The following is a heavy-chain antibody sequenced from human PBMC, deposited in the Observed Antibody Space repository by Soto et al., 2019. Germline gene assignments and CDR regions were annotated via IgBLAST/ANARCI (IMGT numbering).Heavy chain of an antibody. CDR2: TYYRSKWYN. V-gene: IGHV6-1*01. J-gene: IGHJ6*02. D-gene: IGHD3-9*01. Sequence: SQTLSLTCAISGDSVSSNSAAWNWIRQSPSRGLEWLGRTYYRSKWYNDYAVSVKSRITINPDTSKNQFSLQLNSVTPEDTAVYYCARDLYYDILTGYYYGRDVWGQGTTVTVSS. CDR1: GDSVSSNSAA. CDR3: ARDLYYDILTGYYYGRDV.